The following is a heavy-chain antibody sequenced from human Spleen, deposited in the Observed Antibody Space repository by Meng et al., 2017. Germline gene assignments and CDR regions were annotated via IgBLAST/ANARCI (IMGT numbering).Heavy chain of an antibody. CDR1: GFTLNNYE. D-gene: IGHD5-18*01. J-gene: IGHJ6*02. V-gene: IGHV3-48*03. CDR2: ISSSGTTK. Sequence: GESLKISCAASGFTLNNYEMNWVRQPPGRGLEWISHISSSGTTKDYADSVEGRFTISRDNTKKAVYLQMNSLRAEDTAVYYCARERDGYIYGMIVGSRPYYDGMDVWGQGTTVTVSS. CDR3: ARERDGYIYGMIVGSRPYYDGMDV.